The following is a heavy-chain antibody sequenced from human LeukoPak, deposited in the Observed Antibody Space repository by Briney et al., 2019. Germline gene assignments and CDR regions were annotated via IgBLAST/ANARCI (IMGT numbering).Heavy chain of an antibody. CDR2: ISYNGNQ. CDR1: EFTFVNYG. V-gene: IGHV3-30-3*01. J-gene: IGHJ4*02. CDR3: ARSFREYQLLYFDY. D-gene: IGHD2-2*01. Sequence: GGSLRLSCAASEFTFVNYGFHWVRQAPVKALEWVAFISYNGNQKYRDSVKGRFTISRDNAKNSLYLQMNSLRAEDTAVYYCARSFREYQLLYFDYWGQGTLVTVSS.